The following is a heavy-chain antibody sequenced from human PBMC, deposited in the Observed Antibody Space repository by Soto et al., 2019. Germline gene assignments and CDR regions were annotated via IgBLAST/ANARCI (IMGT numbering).Heavy chain of an antibody. D-gene: IGHD3-10*01. Sequence: GESLKISCKGSGYSFTSYWIGWVRQMPGKGLEWMGIIYPGDSDTRYSPSFQGQVTISADKSISTAYLQWSSLKASDTAMYYCARGAGYYGSGHNYYYYYYMDVWGKGTTVTVSS. CDR3: ARGAGYYGSGHNYYYYYYMDV. V-gene: IGHV5-51*01. J-gene: IGHJ6*03. CDR1: GYSFTSYW. CDR2: IYPGDSDT.